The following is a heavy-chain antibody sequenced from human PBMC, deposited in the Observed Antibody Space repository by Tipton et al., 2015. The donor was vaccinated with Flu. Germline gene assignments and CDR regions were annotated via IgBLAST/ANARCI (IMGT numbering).Heavy chain of an antibody. J-gene: IGHJ5*02. Sequence: TLSLTCAASGYSIRSSNYYWGWIRQPPGKGLKWIGNIFHSGNTYHNPSLKSRVTISVDTSKNQFSLKLTSVTAADTAVYYCARRDYSNYVSEPKNWFDPWGQGALVTVSS. CDR2: IFHSGNT. CDR1: GYSIRSSNYY. CDR3: ARRDYSNYVSEPKNWFDP. V-gene: IGHV4-38-2*01. D-gene: IGHD4-11*01.